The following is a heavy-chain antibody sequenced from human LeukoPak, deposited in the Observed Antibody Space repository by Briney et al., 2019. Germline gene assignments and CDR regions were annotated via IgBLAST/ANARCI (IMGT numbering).Heavy chain of an antibody. CDR3: ARTTEEYYGSGKFRKYYSYYYYMDV. CDR2: IYHSGST. D-gene: IGHD3-10*01. V-gene: IGHV4-38-2*02. CDR1: GYSISSGYY. Sequence: SETLSLTCTVSGYSISSGYYWGWIRQPPGKGLEWIGSIYHSGSTYYNPSLKSRVTISVDTSKNQFSLKLNSVTAADTAVYYCARTTEEYYGSGKFRKYYSYYYYMDVWGKGTTVTVSS. J-gene: IGHJ6*03.